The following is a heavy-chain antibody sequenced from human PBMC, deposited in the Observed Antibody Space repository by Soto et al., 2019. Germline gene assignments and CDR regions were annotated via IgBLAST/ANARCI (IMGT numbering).Heavy chain of an antibody. Sequence: SVKVSCKASGFTFTTSAVQWVRQARGQRLEWIGWIVVGSGNTNYAQKFQGRVTMTTDTSTSTAYMELRSLRSDDTAVYYCARGGGSPDYWGQGTLVTVSS. CDR2: IVVGSGNT. CDR1: GFTFTTSA. J-gene: IGHJ4*02. CDR3: ARGGGSPDY. V-gene: IGHV1-58*01. D-gene: IGHD1-26*01.